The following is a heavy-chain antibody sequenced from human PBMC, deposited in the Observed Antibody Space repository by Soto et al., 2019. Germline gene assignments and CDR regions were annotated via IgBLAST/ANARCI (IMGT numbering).Heavy chain of an antibody. CDR1: GFTFSSYA. V-gene: IGHV3-23*01. CDR3: AKAPAGDIVVVPAATSGLDY. CDR2: ISGSGGST. Sequence: GGALRVSCAASGFTFSSYAMSWVRQAPGKGLEWVSAISGSGGSTYYADSVKGRFTISRDNSKNTLYLQMNSLRAEDTAVYYCAKAPAGDIVVVPAATSGLDYWGQGTLVTVSS. D-gene: IGHD2-2*01. J-gene: IGHJ4*02.